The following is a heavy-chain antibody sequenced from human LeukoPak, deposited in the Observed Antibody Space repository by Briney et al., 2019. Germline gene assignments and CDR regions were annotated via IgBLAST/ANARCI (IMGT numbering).Heavy chain of an antibody. D-gene: IGHD5-24*01. CDR3: ARDSIPLLAAIDY. J-gene: IGHJ4*02. CDR2: INPNSGGT. Sequence: RASVKVSCKASGYTFTGYYMHWVRQAPGQGLEWMGWINPNSGGTNYAQKFQGRVTMTRDTSISTAYMELSRLRSDDTAVYYCARDSIPLLAAIDYWGQGTLVTVSS. CDR1: GYTFTGYY. V-gene: IGHV1-2*02.